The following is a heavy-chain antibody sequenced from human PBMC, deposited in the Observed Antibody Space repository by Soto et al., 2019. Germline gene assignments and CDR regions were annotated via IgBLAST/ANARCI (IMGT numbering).Heavy chain of an antibody. CDR1: GFTFSSYA. CDR2: ISGSGGST. D-gene: IGHD2-2*01. Sequence: GGSLRLSCAASGFTFSSYAMSWVRQAPGKGLEWVSAISGSGGSTYYADSVKGRFTISRDNSKNTLYLQMNSLRAEDTAVYYCAKEYCSSTSCHRYFDYWGQGTLVTVSS. J-gene: IGHJ4*02. V-gene: IGHV3-23*01. CDR3: AKEYCSSTSCHRYFDY.